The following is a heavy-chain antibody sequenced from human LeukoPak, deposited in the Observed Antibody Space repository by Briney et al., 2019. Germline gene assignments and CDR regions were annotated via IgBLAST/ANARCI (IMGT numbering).Heavy chain of an antibody. J-gene: IGHJ6*03. V-gene: IGHV3-9*01. Sequence: PGGSLRLSCAASGFTFDDYAMHWVRQAPGKGLEWVSGISWNSGSIGYADSVKGRFTISRDNAKNSLYLQMNSLRAEDTALYYCAKEARYSSSWVYYYYYMDVWGKGTTVTISS. CDR3: AKEARYSSSWVYYYYYMDV. CDR1: GFTFDDYA. D-gene: IGHD6-13*01. CDR2: ISWNSGSI.